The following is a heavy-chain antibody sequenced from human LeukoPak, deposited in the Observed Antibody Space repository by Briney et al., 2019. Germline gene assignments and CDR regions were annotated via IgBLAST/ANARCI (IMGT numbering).Heavy chain of an antibody. D-gene: IGHD4-23*01. J-gene: IGHJ4*02. CDR2: ISYSGST. V-gene: IGHV4-59*01. Sequence: TSETLSRTCTVSGGSISSYYWSWIRQPPGKGLEWIGYISYSGSTNYNPSLKSRVTISVDTSKNQFSLKLTSVTAADTAVYYCARDYGGKGDYWGQGTLVTVSS. CDR3: ARDYGGKGDY. CDR1: GGSISSYY.